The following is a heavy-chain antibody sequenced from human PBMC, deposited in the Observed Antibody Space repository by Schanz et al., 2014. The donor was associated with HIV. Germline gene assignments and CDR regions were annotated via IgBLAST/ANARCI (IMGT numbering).Heavy chain of an antibody. Sequence: QVQLVQSGAEVKKPGASVKVSCKASGYTFTTYYMHWVRQAPGQGLVWMGIINTGDGNLRYAQKFQCRVTMTRDTSTSPVYMELYSLTSEDTAVYYCARGVDILTAFDYWDQGTLVTVSS. V-gene: IGHV1-46*01. CDR2: INTGDGNL. CDR1: GYTFTTYY. J-gene: IGHJ4*02. D-gene: IGHD3-9*01. CDR3: ARGVDILTAFDY.